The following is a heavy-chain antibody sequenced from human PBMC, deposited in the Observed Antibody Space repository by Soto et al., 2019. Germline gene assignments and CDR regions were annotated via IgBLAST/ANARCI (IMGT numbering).Heavy chain of an antibody. CDR1: GFTFSSYA. D-gene: IGHD3-9*01. CDR3: AKVFFQYYDILPGYYSYDEY. Sequence: PGGSLRLSCAASGFTFSSYAMSWVRQAPGEGLEWVSAISGSGGSTYYADSGKGRFTISRDNSKNTLYLQMNSLRAEDTAVYYCAKVFFQYYDILPGYYSYDEYWGQGTLVTVPS. J-gene: IGHJ4*02. CDR2: ISGSGGST. V-gene: IGHV3-23*01.